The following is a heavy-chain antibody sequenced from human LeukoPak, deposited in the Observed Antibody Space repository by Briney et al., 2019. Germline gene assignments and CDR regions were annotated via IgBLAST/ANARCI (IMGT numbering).Heavy chain of an antibody. CDR3: ARPIAAAARVFDH. D-gene: IGHD6-13*01. CDR2: INHSGST. V-gene: IGHV4-34*01. J-gene: IGHJ4*02. CDR1: GGSFSGYY. Sequence: SETLSLTCAVYGGSFSGYYWSWIRQPPGKGLEWIGEINHSGSTNYNPSLKSRVTISVDTSKNQFSLKLSSVTAADTAVYYCARPIAAAARVFDHWGQGTLVTVSS.